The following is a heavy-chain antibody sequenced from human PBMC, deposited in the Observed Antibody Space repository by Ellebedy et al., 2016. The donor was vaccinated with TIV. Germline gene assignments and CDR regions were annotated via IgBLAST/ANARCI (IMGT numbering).Heavy chain of an antibody. CDR1: GGSINSVAYY. D-gene: IGHD3-3*01. Sequence: SETLSLXCTASGGSINSVAYYWSWIRQPAGKGLEWIGRIYTSGSAIYNPSLKSRVTMSVDMSKNHFSLELSSVTAADTAVYYCASFTIPGGSDFWGQGTLVTVSS. V-gene: IGHV4-61*02. CDR2: IYTSGSA. CDR3: ASFTIPGGSDF. J-gene: IGHJ4*02.